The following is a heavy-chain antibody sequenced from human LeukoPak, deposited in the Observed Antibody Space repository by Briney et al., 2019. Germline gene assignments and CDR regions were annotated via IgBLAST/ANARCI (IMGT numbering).Heavy chain of an antibody. CDR2: ISYDGSNE. J-gene: IGHJ3*02. CDR3: ARRYCSSTSCYVIAPYDAFDI. Sequence: GGSLRLSCAASGFTFNYYSMHWVRQAPGKGLEWVAGISYDGSNEYYADAMKGRFTISRDNSKNTLYLQMSSLRAEDTAVYYCARRYCSSTSCYVIAPYDAFDIWGQGTMVTVSS. V-gene: IGHV3-30*04. D-gene: IGHD2-2*01. CDR1: GFTFNYYS.